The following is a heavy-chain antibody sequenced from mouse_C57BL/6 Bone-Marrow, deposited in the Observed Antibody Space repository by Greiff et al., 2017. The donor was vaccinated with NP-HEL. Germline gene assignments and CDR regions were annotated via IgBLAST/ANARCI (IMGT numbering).Heavy chain of an antibody. J-gene: IGHJ3*01. Sequence: QVQLQQSGAELARPGASVKLSCKASGYTFTSYGISWVKQRTGQGLEWIGEIYPRSGNTYYNEKFKGKATLTADKSSSTAYMELRSLTSEDSAVYFCARPLTGTEFAYWGQGTLVTVSA. CDR3: ARPLTGTEFAY. CDR1: GYTFTSYG. D-gene: IGHD4-1*01. CDR2: IYPRSGNT. V-gene: IGHV1-81*01.